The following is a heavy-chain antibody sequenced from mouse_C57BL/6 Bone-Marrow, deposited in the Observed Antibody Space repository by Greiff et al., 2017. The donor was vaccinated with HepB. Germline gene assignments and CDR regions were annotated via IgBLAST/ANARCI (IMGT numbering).Heavy chain of an antibody. V-gene: IGHV1-72*01. J-gene: IGHJ4*01. CDR3: TGANYSNHYYAMDY. D-gene: IGHD2-5*01. CDR2: IDPNSGGT. CDR1: GYTFTSYW. Sequence: QVQLQQPGAELVKPGASVKLSCKASGYTFTSYWMHWVKQRPGRGLGWIGRIDPNSGGTKYNEKFKSKATLTVDTPSSTAYMQLSSLKSEDSAVYYCTGANYSNHYYAMDYWGQGASVTVTS.